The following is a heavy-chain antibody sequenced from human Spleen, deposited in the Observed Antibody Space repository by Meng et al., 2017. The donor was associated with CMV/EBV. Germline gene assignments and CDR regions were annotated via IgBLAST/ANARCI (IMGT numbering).Heavy chain of an antibody. Sequence: SVKVSCKASGGTFSSYTISWVRQAPGQGLEWMGRIIPVLGTANYAQKFQGRVTITADKSTSTAYMELSSLRSEDTAVYYCARCSTIFDGYGMDVWGQGTTVTVSS. V-gene: IGHV1-69*08. J-gene: IGHJ6*02. D-gene: IGHD3-3*01. CDR3: ARCSTIFDGYGMDV. CDR2: IIPVLGTA. CDR1: GGTFSSYT.